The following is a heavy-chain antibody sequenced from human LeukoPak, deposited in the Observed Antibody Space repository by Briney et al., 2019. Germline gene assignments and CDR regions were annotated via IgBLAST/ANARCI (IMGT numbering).Heavy chain of an antibody. Sequence: GGSLRLSCAASGFTFNNYEMHWVRHTAGKGLEWVSAVGIAGDTFFAGSVKGRFSISRDNAESSLFLQMNSLRAGDTAVYYCAREGRMGTADAFDVWGQGTMVTVSS. J-gene: IGHJ3*01. D-gene: IGHD1-14*01. CDR3: AREGRMGTADAFDV. CDR1: GFTFNNYE. V-gene: IGHV3-13*01. CDR2: VGIAGDT.